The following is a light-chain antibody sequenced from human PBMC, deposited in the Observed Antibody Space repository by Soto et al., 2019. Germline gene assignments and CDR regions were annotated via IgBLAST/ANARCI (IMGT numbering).Light chain of an antibody. CDR1: QSVNSN. J-gene: IGKJ4*01. Sequence: EIVMTQSPATLSVSPGERATLSCRASQSVNSNLAWYQQKPGQAPRLLIYAASTRATDIPAGFSGSGSGTEFTLTISSLQSEDFAVYYGQQYNNWPLTFGGGTKVEIK. CDR3: QQYNNWPLT. CDR2: AAS. V-gene: IGKV3-15*01.